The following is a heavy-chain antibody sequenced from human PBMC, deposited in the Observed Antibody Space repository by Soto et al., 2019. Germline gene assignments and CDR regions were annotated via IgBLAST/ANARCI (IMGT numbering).Heavy chain of an antibody. CDR3: AREVSVGYFDY. V-gene: IGHV3-53*01. CDR1: GFTVSSNY. J-gene: IGHJ4*02. CDR2: IYSGGST. Sequence: VGSLRLSCAASGFTVSSNYMSWVRQAPGKGLEWVSVIYSGGSTDYADSVKGRFTISRDNSKNTLYLQLNSLRAEDTAVYYCAREVSVGYFDYWGQGTLVTVSS. D-gene: IGHD2-15*01.